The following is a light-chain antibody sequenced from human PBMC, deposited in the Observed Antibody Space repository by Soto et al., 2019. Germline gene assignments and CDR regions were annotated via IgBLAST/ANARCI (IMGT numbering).Light chain of an antibody. J-gene: IGLJ1*01. CDR2: GNT. CDR3: QSYDSSLSAYV. CDR1: SSNIGPGYD. V-gene: IGLV1-40*01. Sequence: QSVLTQPRSVSGAPGQRVTLSCTGSSSNIGPGYDVHWYQQLPGTAPKLLIYGNTNRPSGVPHRFSGSKSGTSASLAITGLQADDEADYYYQSYDSSLSAYVFGTGTKLTVL.